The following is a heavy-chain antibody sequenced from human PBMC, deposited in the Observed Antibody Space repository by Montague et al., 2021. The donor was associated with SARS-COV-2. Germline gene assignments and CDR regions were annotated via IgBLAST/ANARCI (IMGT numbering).Heavy chain of an antibody. CDR1: GFPFSSYE. CDR3: ARELLQFKGIFPYSYGMDV. CDR2: ISSSGTSI. D-gene: IGHD4-11*01. V-gene: IGHV3-48*03. Sequence: SLSLSLSISGFPFSSYEMNWVRQAPGKGLEWLSKISSSGTSIYYADSVKGRFTISRDNAKNSLYLQMNSLRAEDTAVYYCARELLQFKGIFPYSYGMDVWGQGTPVTVSS. J-gene: IGHJ6*02.